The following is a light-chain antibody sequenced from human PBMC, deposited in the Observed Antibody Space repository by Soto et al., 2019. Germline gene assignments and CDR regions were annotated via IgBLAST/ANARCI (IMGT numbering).Light chain of an antibody. J-gene: IGKJ2*01. V-gene: IGKV3-15*01. CDR2: GAS. Sequence: EIVMTQSPATLSVSPVERATLSWRASQSVNSNLAWYQQRPAQAPRLLIYGASTRATGIPARFSGSGSGTEFTLTISSLQSEDFAVYYCKQYNNWPPETFGQGNKVDIX. CDR3: KQYNNWPPET. CDR1: QSVNSN.